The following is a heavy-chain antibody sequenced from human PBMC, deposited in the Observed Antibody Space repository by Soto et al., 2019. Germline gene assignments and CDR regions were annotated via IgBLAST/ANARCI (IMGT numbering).Heavy chain of an antibody. CDR3: AKALPRSDAFDI. Sequence: GGSLRLACAASVFTFSSYAMIWVRQAPGKGLEWVSAISGSGGSTYYADSVKGRFTISRDNSKNTLYLQMNSLRAEDTAVYYCAKALPRSDAFDIWGQGTMVTVSS. V-gene: IGHV3-23*01. CDR2: ISGSGGST. J-gene: IGHJ3*02. CDR1: VFTFSSYA.